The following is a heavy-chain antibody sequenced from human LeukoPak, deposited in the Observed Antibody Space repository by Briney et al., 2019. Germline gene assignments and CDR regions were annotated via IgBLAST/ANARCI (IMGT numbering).Heavy chain of an antibody. CDR3: ARTAYDSSGNFFDY. Sequence: PSETLSLTCTVSGGSINTYYWSWIRQHPGKGLEWIGYIYYSGSTNYNPSLKSRVTISIDTSKNQFSLKLSSVTAADTAVYYCARTAYDSSGNFFDYWGQGTLVTVSS. CDR1: GGSINTYY. CDR2: IYYSGST. V-gene: IGHV4-59*01. J-gene: IGHJ4*02. D-gene: IGHD3-22*01.